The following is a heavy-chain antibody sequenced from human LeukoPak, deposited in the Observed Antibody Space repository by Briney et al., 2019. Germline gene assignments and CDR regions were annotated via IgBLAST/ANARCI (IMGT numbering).Heavy chain of an antibody. V-gene: IGHV4-59*08. J-gene: IGHJ6*02. Sequence: SETLSLTCTVSGGSISSYYWSWIRQPPGKGLEWIGYIYYSGSTNYNPSLKSRVTISVDTSKNQFSLKLSSVTAADTAVYYCARTDRAENYYYGMDVWGQGTTVTVSS. CDR3: ARTDRAENYYYGMDV. CDR1: GGSISSYY. CDR2: IYYSGST.